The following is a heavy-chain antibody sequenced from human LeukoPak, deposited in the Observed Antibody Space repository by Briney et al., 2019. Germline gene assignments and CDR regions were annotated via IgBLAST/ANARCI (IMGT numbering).Heavy chain of an antibody. D-gene: IGHD6-19*01. Sequence: SETLSLTCAVYGGSFTGYYWTWIRQPPGKGLECIGEIAHTGSTNYNPSLKSRVTISMDTSRNEFSLQLTSLTAADTAVYYCARELSEYSSGWVDPWGQGTLVTVSS. J-gene: IGHJ5*02. V-gene: IGHV4-34*01. CDR2: IAHTGST. CDR3: ARELSEYSSGWVDP. CDR1: GGSFTGYY.